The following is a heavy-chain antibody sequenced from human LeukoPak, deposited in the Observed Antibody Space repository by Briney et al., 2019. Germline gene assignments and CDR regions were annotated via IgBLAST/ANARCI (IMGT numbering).Heavy chain of an antibody. CDR2: ISDSGGST. J-gene: IGHJ4*02. Sequence: GGSLRLSCAAPGFTFSIYAMSWVRQAQGKGLEWVSTISDSGGSTYYADSVKGRFTISRDNSKNTVYLQMNSLRAENTAVYYCAKDREGVRYFDWGQGTLVTVSS. CDR3: AKDREGVRYFD. CDR1: GFTFSIYA. V-gene: IGHV3-23*01. D-gene: IGHD3-9*01.